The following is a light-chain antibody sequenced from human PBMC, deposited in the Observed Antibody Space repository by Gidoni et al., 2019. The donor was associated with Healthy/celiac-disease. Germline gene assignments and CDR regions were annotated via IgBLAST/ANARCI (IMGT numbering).Light chain of an antibody. CDR1: QSRLHSNGYNY. Sequence: DLVMTQSPLSLPVTPGEPASISCRSSQSRLHSNGYNYLDWDLQKPGQSPQLLIYLGSNRASGVPDRFSGSGAGTDFTLKISRVEAEDVGVYYCMQALQTPLTFGGGTKVEIK. CDR2: LGS. J-gene: IGKJ4*01. CDR3: MQALQTPLT. V-gene: IGKV2-28*01.